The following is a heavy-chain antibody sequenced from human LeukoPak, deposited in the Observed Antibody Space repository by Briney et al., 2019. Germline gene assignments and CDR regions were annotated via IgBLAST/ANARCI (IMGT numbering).Heavy chain of an antibody. Sequence: GGSLRLSCAASGSTFSSYEMNWVRQAPGKGLEWVSYISSTGGTIYYADSVKGRFTISRDNAKSSLYLQMNSLRAEDTAVYYCARRGVVHHDAFDIWGQGTLVTVSS. CDR3: ARRGVVHHDAFDI. CDR2: ISSTGGTI. CDR1: GSTFSSYE. D-gene: IGHD1-14*01. V-gene: IGHV3-48*03. J-gene: IGHJ3*02.